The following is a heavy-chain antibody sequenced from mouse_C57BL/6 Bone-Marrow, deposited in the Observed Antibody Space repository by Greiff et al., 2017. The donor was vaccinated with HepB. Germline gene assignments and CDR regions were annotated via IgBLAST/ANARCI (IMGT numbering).Heavy chain of an antibody. CDR2: IYPGSGST. CDR3: ARDGYRYYLDY. V-gene: IGHV1-55*01. J-gene: IGHJ4*01. CDR1: GYTFTSYW. Sequence: QVQLKQPGAELVKPGASVKMSCKASGYTFTSYWITWVKQRPGQGLESIGDIYPGSGSTNYNEKFKSKATLTVDTSSSTAYMQLSSLTSEDSAVYYCARDGYRYYLDYWGQGTSVTVSS. D-gene: IGHD2-12*01.